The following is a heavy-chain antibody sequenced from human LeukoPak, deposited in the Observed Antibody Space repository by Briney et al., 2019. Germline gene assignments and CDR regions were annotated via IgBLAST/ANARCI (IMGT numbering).Heavy chain of an antibody. CDR3: ARGGDYDFFDY. CDR1: GFTFDDYG. CDR2: ISYDGTNK. V-gene: IGHV3-30*03. J-gene: IGHJ4*02. Sequence: GGSLRLYCAASGFTFDDYGMHWVRQAPGKGLEWLAVISYDGTNKYYADSVKGRFTISRDNSKNTLSLQMNSLRVEDTAVYYCARGGDYDFFDYWGQGTLVTVSS. D-gene: IGHD5-12*01.